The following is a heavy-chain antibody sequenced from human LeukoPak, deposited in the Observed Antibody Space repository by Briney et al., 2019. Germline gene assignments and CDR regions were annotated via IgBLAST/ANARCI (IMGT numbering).Heavy chain of an antibody. CDR3: ASSPILSRLDY. Sequence: GGSLGLSCAASGFTVSSNYMSWVRQAPGKGLEWVSVIYSGGSTYYADSVKGRFTISRDNSKNTLYLQMNSLRAEDTAVYYCASSPILSRLDYWGQGTLVTVSS. CDR2: IYSGGST. CDR1: GFTVSSNY. D-gene: IGHD3-3*01. V-gene: IGHV3-53*01. J-gene: IGHJ4*02.